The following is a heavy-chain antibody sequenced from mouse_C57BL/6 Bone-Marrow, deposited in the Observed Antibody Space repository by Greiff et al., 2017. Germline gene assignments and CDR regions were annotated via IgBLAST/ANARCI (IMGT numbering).Heavy chain of an antibody. CDR1: GFTFSSYG. CDR2: LSSGGSYT. CDR3: ARRDYYAMDY. V-gene: IGHV5-6*02. J-gene: IGHJ4*01. Sequence: EVKVVESGGDLVKPGGSLKLSCAASGFTFSSYGMSWVRQTPDKRLEWVATLSSGGSYTYYPDSVKGRFTISRDNAKNTLYLQMSSLKSEDTAMYYCARRDYYAMDYWGQGTSVTVSS.